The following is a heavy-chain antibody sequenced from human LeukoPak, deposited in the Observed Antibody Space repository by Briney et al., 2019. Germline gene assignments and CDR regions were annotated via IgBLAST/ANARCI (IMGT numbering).Heavy chain of an antibody. Sequence: GGSLRLSCAASGFTLSSYAMSGVRQAPGKGLEWVSAISDTGNTYHADSVKGRFTISRDSSKNTLFLQMNRLRPEDAAVYYCAKFLNYYGSGSLDYWGQGTLVTVSS. D-gene: IGHD3-10*01. J-gene: IGHJ4*02. CDR1: GFTLSSYA. CDR3: AKFLNYYGSGSLDY. V-gene: IGHV3-23*01. CDR2: ISDTGNT.